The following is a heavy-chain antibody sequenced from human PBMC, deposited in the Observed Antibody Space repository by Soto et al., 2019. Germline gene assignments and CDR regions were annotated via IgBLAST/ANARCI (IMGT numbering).Heavy chain of an antibody. CDR2: IKQDGNEK. CDR3: ARGLGSSGWYSPWGAFDI. D-gene: IGHD6-19*01. Sequence: LRLSCAVSGFTFSDYWMSWVRQAPGKGLEWVANIKQDGNEKYYVDSVKGRFTISRDNAKNSLYLQMNSLRAEDTAVYYCARGLGSSGWYSPWGAFDIWGQGTMVTVSS. J-gene: IGHJ3*02. V-gene: IGHV3-7*01. CDR1: GFTFSDYW.